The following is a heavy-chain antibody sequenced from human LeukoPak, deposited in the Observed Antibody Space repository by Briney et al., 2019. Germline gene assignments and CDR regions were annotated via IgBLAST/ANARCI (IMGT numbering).Heavy chain of an antibody. Sequence: SETLSLTCTVSGGSISYYYWTWLRQSPGKGLEWIGQIYYSGSTDYNPSLNRRVTISVDTSRNQFSLNLTSVTAADTAVYYCARGGTYNDILSFDPWGQGTLVTVSS. V-gene: IGHV4-59*01. CDR1: GGSISYYY. CDR2: IYYSGST. CDR3: ARGGTYNDILSFDP. J-gene: IGHJ5*02. D-gene: IGHD3-9*01.